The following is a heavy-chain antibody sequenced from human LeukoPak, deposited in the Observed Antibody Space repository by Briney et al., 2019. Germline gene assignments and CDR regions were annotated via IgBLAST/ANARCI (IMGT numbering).Heavy chain of an antibody. Sequence: GGSLRLSCAASGFTFSTYAMSWVRQAPGKGLVWISTISGSGTETYYADSVKGRFTISRDNSKNTLFLQMNSLRAEDTATYYCAKGHRLCSSGNCNSQVDYWGHGTLVIVPS. CDR1: GFTFSTYA. CDR3: AKGHRLCSSGNCNSQVDY. D-gene: IGHD2-15*01. J-gene: IGHJ4*01. V-gene: IGHV3-23*01. CDR2: ISGSGTET.